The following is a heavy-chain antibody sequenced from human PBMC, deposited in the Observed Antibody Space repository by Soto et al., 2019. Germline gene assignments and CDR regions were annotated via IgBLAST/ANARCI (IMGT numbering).Heavy chain of an antibody. D-gene: IGHD3-10*01. Sequence: SETLSLTCAVSGGSISSGGYSWSWIRQPPGKGLEWIGYLYHSGRTYYNPSLKSRVTISIDTSKNQFSLKLTSVTAADTAVYYCVRRHGLTIDAYYWGQGTLVTVSS. CDR2: LYHSGRT. V-gene: IGHV4-30-2*03. CDR3: VRRHGLTIDAYY. CDR1: GGSISSGGYS. J-gene: IGHJ4*02.